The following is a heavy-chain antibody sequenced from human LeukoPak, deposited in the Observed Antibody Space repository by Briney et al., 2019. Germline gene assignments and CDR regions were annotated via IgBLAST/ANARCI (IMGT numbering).Heavy chain of an antibody. CDR2: IYHSGST. V-gene: IGHV4-38-2*01. D-gene: IGHD2-15*01. CDR3: ARGRMTFDY. Sequence: SETLSLTCAVSGYSISSGYYWGWIRQPPGKGLEWIGSIYHSGSTYYNPSLKSRVTISVDTSKNQFSLKLSSVTAADTAVYYCARGRMTFDYWGQGTLVTVSS. J-gene: IGHJ4*02. CDR1: GYSISSGYY.